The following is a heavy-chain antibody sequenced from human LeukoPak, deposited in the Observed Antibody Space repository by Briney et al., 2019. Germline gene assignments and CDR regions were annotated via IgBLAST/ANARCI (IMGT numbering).Heavy chain of an antibody. CDR1: GYTFTSYD. CDR2: MNPNSGNT. CDR3: ARSLDCSSTSCYSAYYYMDV. D-gene: IGHD2-2*02. V-gene: IGHV1-8*01. Sequence: ASVKVSCKASGYTFTSYDINWVRQATGQGLEWMGWMNPNSGNTGYAQKFQGRVTITADESTSTAYMELSSLRSEDTAVYYCARSLDCSSTSCYSAYYYMDVWGKGTTVTVSS. J-gene: IGHJ6*03.